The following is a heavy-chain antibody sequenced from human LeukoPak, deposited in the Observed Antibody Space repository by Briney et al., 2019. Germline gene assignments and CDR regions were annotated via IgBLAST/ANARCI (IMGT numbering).Heavy chain of an antibody. D-gene: IGHD6-13*01. J-gene: IGHJ3*02. CDR2: IRYDGSNK. CDR1: GFTFGSYG. V-gene: IGHV3-30*02. Sequence: GGSLRLSCAASGFTFGSYGMHWVRQAPGKGLEWVAFIRYDGSNKYYADSVKGRFTISRDNSKNTLYLQMNSLRAEDTAVYYCAKDSRSSPGRNAFDIWGQGTMVTVSS. CDR3: AKDSRSSPGRNAFDI.